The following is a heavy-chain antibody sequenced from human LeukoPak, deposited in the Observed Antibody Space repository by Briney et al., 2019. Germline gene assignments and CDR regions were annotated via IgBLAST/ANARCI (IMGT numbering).Heavy chain of an antibody. Sequence: PGGSPRLSCAASGFTFSSYSMNWVRQAPGKGLEWVSSISSSTSSIYYADSVKGRFTISRDNAKNSLYLQMNSLRAEDTAVYYCARDDSGYPDGWGQGTLVTVSS. CDR1: GFTFSSYS. CDR3: ARDDSGYPDG. V-gene: IGHV3-21*04. J-gene: IGHJ4*02. D-gene: IGHD3-22*01. CDR2: ISSSTSSI.